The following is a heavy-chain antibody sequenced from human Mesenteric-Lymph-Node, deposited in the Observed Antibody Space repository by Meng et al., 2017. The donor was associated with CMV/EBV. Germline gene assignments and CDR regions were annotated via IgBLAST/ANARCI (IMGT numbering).Heavy chain of an antibody. CDR3: ARDSGSGINDVDY. D-gene: IGHD3-10*01. J-gene: IGHJ4*02. CDR1: GFTFNIYG. Sequence: CAASGFTFNIYGMHWVRQAPGKGLEWVAVIWYDGSYLYSADSLKGRFTISRDNSKNMLYLQMNSLKAEDTAVYYCARDSGSGINDVDYWGQGTLVTVSS. V-gene: IGHV3-33*01. CDR2: IWYDGSYL.